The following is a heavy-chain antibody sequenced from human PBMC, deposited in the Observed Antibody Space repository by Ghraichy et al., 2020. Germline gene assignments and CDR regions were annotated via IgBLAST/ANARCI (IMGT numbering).Heavy chain of an antibody. D-gene: IGHD2-15*01. CDR2: ITSSGTTI. V-gene: IGHV3-48*02. CDR3: AREGGKYGSGGSCDRDFGY. CDR1: GFTFSSYA. Sequence: GGSLRLSCAASGFTFSSYAMDWIRQAPGKGLEWLSYITSSGTTIYYADSVKGRFTISRDNAKNSLYLQMSSLRDEDTAVYYCAREGGKYGSGGSCDRDFGYCGQGCLVTVAS. J-gene: IGHJ4*02.